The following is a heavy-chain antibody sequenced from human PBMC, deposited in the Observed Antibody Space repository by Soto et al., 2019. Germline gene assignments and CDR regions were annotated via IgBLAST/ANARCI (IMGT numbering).Heavy chain of an antibody. V-gene: IGHV4-39*01. J-gene: IGHJ6*02. CDR2: IYSSGST. Sequence: QLQLQESGPGLVKPSETLSLTCTVSGGSISSSSYYWGWIRQPPGKGLEWIGTIYSSGSTYYNPSLKSRVTISVDTSKNQCSLKLTSVTAADTAVYYCASLLAIFGVVIRMDVWGQGTTVTVSS. CDR3: ASLLAIFGVVIRMDV. D-gene: IGHD3-3*01. CDR1: GGSISSSSYY.